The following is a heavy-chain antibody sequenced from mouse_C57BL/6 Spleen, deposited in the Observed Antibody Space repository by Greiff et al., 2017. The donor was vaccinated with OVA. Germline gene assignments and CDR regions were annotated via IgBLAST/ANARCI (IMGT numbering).Heavy chain of an antibody. D-gene: IGHD2-4*01. J-gene: IGHJ2*01. CDR1: GYAFTDYL. Sequence: QVQLKQSGAELVRPGTSVKVSCKASGYAFTDYLIEWVKQRPGQGLEWIGVINPGSGGTNYNEKFKGKATLTADKSSSTAYMQLSSLTSEDSAVYFCAREAGIYYDYDKDYWGQGTTLTVSS. CDR2: INPGSGGT. CDR3: AREAGIYYDYDKDY. V-gene: IGHV1-54*01.